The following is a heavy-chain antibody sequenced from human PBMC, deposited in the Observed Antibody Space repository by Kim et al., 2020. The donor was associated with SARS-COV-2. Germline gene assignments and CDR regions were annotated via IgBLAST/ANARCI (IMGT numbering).Heavy chain of an antibody. D-gene: IGHD1-1*01. CDR3: ARDRWNEAYFDY. CDR1: GFTFSTYG. J-gene: IGHJ4*02. CDR2: ISSSSSYI. V-gene: IGHV3-21*01. Sequence: GGSLRLSCAASGFTFSTYGMHWVRQAPGKGLEWVSSISSSSSYIYYADSVKGRFTISRDNAKNSLYLQMNSLRAEDTAVYYCARDRWNEAYFDYWGQGTLVTVSS.